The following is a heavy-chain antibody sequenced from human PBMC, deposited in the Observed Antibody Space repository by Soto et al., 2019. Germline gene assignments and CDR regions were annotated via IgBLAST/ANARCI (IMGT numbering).Heavy chain of an antibody. CDR3: ARGGSLYWYFDL. CDR1: GYTFTNYA. J-gene: IGHJ2*01. D-gene: IGHD1-26*01. CDR2: INAGNGNT. Sequence: ASVKVSCKASGYTFTNYAMHWVRQAPGQRLEWMGWINAGNGNTKYSQKFQGRVTITRDTSASTAYMELSSLRSEDTAVYYCARGGSLYWYFDLWGRGTLVTVS. V-gene: IGHV1-3*01.